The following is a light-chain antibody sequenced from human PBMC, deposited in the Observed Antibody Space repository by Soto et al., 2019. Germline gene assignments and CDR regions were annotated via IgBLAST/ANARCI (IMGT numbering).Light chain of an antibody. V-gene: IGKV1-5*03. CDR1: AGVSTW. Sequence: DMQMTQSPSTLSASVGDRVTITCRASAGVSTWVAWYQQKPGKAPKLLIYAASTLASGVPSRFSGSGSGTEFTLTISSLQPDDFATYFCQQYDVYWTFGQGTKVEMK. CDR2: AAS. CDR3: QQYDVYWT. J-gene: IGKJ1*01.